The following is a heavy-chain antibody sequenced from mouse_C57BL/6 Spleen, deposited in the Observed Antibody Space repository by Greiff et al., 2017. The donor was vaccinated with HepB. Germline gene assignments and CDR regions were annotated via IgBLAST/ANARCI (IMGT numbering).Heavy chain of an antibody. CDR1: GYSITSGYY. Sequence: EVQLQQSGPGLVKPSQSLSLTCSVTGYSITSGYYWNWIRQFPGNKLEWMGYISYDGSNNYNPSLKNRISITRDTSKNQFFLKLNSVTTEDTATYYCAGFHHYWGQGTTLTVSS. CDR2: ISYDGSN. J-gene: IGHJ2*01. V-gene: IGHV3-6*01. CDR3: AGFHHY.